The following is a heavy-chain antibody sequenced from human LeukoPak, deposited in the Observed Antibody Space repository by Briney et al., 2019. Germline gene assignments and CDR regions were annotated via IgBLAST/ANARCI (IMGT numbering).Heavy chain of an antibody. D-gene: IGHD3-10*01. CDR2: ISSSGSTI. CDR3: ARDQGGKMGRVYYFDY. Sequence: GGSLRLSCAASGFTFSSYEMNWVRQAPGKGLEWVSYISSSGSTIYYADSVKGRFTISRDNAKNSLYLQMNSLRAEDTAVYYCARDQGGKMGRVYYFDYWGQGTLVTVSS. V-gene: IGHV3-48*03. J-gene: IGHJ4*02. CDR1: GFTFSSYE.